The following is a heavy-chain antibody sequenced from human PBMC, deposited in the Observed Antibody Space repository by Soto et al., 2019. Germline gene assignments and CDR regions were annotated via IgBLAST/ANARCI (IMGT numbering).Heavy chain of an antibody. CDR3: ARGLVEWSNDL. J-gene: IGHJ4*01. D-gene: IGHD3-3*01. CDR2: IYSDGGT. CDR1: GDSINSGAYY. V-gene: IGHV4-31*11. Sequence: PSETLSFTCAVSGDSINSGAYYWTWIRQHPGKGLEWLGCIYSDGGTDYSPSLKSRLTMSMDTSKNQFSLRLTSVTAADTAVYYCARGLVEWSNDLWGQGILVTVSS.